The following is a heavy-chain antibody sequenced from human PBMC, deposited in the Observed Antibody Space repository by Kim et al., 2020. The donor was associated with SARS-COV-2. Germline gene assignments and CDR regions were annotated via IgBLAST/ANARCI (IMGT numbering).Heavy chain of an antibody. J-gene: IGHJ4*02. CDR2: INPNSGGT. V-gene: IGHV1-2*02. CDR1: GYTFTGYY. D-gene: IGHD6-6*01. CDR3: ARGFEYSKGLWSFDY. Sequence: ASVKVSCKASGYTFTGYYMHWVRQAPGQGLEWMGWINPNSGGTNYAQKFQGSVTMTRDTSISTAYMELSRLRSDDTAVYYCARGFEYSKGLWSFDYWGQGTLVTVSS.